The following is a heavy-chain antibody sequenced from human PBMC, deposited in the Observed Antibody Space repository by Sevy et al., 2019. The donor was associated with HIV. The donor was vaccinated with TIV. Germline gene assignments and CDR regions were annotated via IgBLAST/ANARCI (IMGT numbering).Heavy chain of an antibody. CDR1: GFSVSSNY. CDR3: TRVQSGGNTFDN. CDR2: IYGSGRT. V-gene: IGHV3-53*01. J-gene: IGHJ4*02. D-gene: IGHD2-15*01. Sequence: GGSLRLSCAASGFSVSSNYMSWVRQAPGKGLEWVSLIYGSGRTYYGGSVKGRFTSSRDDSKNTLYLQMNSVRAEDTALYYCTRVQSGGNTFDNWGQGSLVTVS.